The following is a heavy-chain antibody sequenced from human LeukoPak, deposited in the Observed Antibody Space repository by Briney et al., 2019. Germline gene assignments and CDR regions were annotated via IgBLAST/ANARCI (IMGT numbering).Heavy chain of an antibody. CDR2: IKQDGSEK. CDR3: VSQFSSGWQV. CDR1: GFTFSAYW. Sequence: GGSLRLSRVASGFTFSAYWMSWVRQAPRKGLECVATIKQDGSEKYYMDSVKGRLTISRDNAKSSLYLQMDGLRDEDTAVYYCVSQFSSGWQVWGQGTLVTVSS. V-gene: IGHV3-7*02. J-gene: IGHJ4*02. D-gene: IGHD6-19*01.